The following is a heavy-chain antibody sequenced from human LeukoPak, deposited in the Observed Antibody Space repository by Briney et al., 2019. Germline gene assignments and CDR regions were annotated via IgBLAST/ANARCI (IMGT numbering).Heavy chain of an antibody. CDR1: GGSISSYY. Sequence: SETLSLTCTVSGGSISSYYWSWIRQPPGKGLEWIGYIYYSGSTNYNPSLKSRVTISVDTSKNQFSLKLSSVTAADTAVYYCARLDDYGDYSIDYWGREPWSPSPQ. D-gene: IGHD4-17*01. J-gene: IGHJ4*02. CDR3: ARLDDYGDYSIDY. CDR2: IYYSGST. V-gene: IGHV4-59*08.